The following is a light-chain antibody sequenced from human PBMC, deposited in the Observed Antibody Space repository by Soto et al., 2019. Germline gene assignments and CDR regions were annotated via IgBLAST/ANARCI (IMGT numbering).Light chain of an antibody. J-gene: IGKJ5*01. V-gene: IGKV1-39*01. Sequence: DIQMTQSPSSLSATVGDRVTXPCRASQTIGKYLNWYQQQPGKVPKXXIYDASYLQSGVPSRFSGSGSGTDFTLTISSLQPEDFATYYCQQSYSTPITFGQGTRLEIK. CDR3: QQSYSTPIT. CDR1: QTIGKY. CDR2: DAS.